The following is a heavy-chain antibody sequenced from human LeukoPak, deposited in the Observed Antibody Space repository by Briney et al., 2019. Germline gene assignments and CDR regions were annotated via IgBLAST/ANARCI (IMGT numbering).Heavy chain of an antibody. Sequence: SETLSLTCTVSGGSISSSSYYWGWIRQPPGKELEWIGSIYYSGSTYYNPSLKSRVTISVDTSKNQFSLKLSSVTAADTAVYYCVRHGPIAAAGYWFDPWGQGTLVTVSS. J-gene: IGHJ5*02. CDR1: GGSISSSSYY. D-gene: IGHD6-13*01. CDR3: VRHGPIAAAGYWFDP. CDR2: IYYSGST. V-gene: IGHV4-39*01.